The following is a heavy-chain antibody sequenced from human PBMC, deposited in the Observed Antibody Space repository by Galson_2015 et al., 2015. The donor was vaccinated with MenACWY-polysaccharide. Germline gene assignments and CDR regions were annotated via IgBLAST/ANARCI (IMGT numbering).Heavy chain of an antibody. CDR2: IYPGDSDT. J-gene: IGHJ4*02. V-gene: IGHV5-51*01. Sequence: WMGIIYPGDSDTRYSPSFQGQVTISADKSISTAYLQWSSLKASDTAMYYCARPQGHGPTPLRYWGQGTLVTVSS. D-gene: IGHD3-3*01. CDR3: ARPQGHGPTPLRY.